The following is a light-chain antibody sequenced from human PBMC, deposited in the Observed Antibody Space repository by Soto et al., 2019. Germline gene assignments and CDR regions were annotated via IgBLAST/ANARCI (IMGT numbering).Light chain of an antibody. V-gene: IGKV3-15*01. Sequence: EIVMTQSPATLSVSPGERATLSCRASQSVSSNLAWYQQKPGQAPRLLIYGASTRATGIPARFSGRGCGTAFTPTISSLQSEDFAVYYCQHQGTFGQGTKVDIK. CDR2: GAS. J-gene: IGKJ1*01. CDR3: QHQGT. CDR1: QSVSSN.